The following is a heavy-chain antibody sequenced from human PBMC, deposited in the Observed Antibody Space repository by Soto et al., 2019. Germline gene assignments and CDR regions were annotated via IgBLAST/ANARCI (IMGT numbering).Heavy chain of an antibody. CDR2: ISGSGGST. CDR1: GFTFSSYA. D-gene: IGHD6-19*01. Sequence: EVQLLESGGGLVQPGGSLRLSCAASGFTFSSYAMSWVRQAPGKGLEWVSAISGSGGSTYYADSVKGRFTISRDNSKNTLYLQMNSLRAEDTAVYYCAKDVAQRLGAVAGYFDYWGQGTLVTVSS. V-gene: IGHV3-23*01. CDR3: AKDVAQRLGAVAGYFDY. J-gene: IGHJ4*02.